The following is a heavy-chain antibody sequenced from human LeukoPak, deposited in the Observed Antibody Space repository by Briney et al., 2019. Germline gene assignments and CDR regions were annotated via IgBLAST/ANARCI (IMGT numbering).Heavy chain of an antibody. D-gene: IGHD6-19*01. CDR1: GFTFSSYA. CDR3: ARVKRYSSGWKGGYYFDY. V-gene: IGHV3-30*02. CDR2: IQYDGTNK. J-gene: IGHJ4*02. Sequence: GGSLRLSCAASGFTFSSYAMHWVRQAPGKGLEWVTFIQYDGTNKYYADSVKGRFTISRDNSKNTLYLQMNSLRAEDTAVYYCARVKRYSSGWKGGYYFDYWGQGTLVTVSS.